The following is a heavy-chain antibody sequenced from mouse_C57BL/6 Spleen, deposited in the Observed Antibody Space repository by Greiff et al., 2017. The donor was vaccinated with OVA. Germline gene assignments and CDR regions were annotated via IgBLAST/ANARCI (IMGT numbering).Heavy chain of an antibody. Sequence: VKLVESGAGLVKPGGSLKLSCAASGFTFSDYGMRWVRQAPEKGLEWVAYISSGSSTIYYADTVKGRFTISRDNAKNTLFLQMTSLRSEDTAMYYCARNVCSGGSSPYYFGYWGQGTTVTVAT. V-gene: IGHV5-17*01. CDR1: GFTFSDYG. CDR2: ISSGSSTI. D-gene: IGHD1-1*02. CDR3: ARNVCSGGSSPYYFGY. J-gene: IGHJ2*01.